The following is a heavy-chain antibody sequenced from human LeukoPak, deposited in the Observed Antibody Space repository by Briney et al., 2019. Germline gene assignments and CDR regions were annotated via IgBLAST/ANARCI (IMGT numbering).Heavy chain of an antibody. Sequence: SSETLSLTCAVYGGSFSGYYWSWLRQPPGKGLEGIGEINHSGSTNYNPSLKSRVTISVDTSKNQFSLKLSSVTAADTAVYYCARGGLVKLVVPAAQHDYWGQGTLVTVSS. CDR3: ARGGLVKLVVPAAQHDY. D-gene: IGHD2-2*01. J-gene: IGHJ4*02. CDR2: INHSGST. V-gene: IGHV4-34*01. CDR1: GGSFSGYY.